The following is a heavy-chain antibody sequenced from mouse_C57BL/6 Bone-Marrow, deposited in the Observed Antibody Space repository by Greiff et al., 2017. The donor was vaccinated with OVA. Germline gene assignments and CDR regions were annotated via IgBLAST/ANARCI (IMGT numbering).Heavy chain of an antibody. Sequence: QVQLQQPGAELVKPGASVPLSCKASGYTFTSYWMQWVKQRPGQGLAWIGEIDPSDSYTHYNQKFKGKATLTVDTSSSTAYMQLSSLTSEDSAVYYCARKGDGYYRWGQGTLVTVSA. CDR1: GYTFTSYW. CDR3: ARKGDGYYR. CDR2: IDPSDSYT. V-gene: IGHV1-50*01. D-gene: IGHD2-3*01. J-gene: IGHJ3*02.